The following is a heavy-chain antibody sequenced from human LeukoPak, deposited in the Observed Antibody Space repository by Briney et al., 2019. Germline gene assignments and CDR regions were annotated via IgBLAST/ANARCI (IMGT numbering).Heavy chain of an antibody. CDR2: IDPDTGDT. CDR1: GYTFIDHY. J-gene: IGHJ4*02. Sequence: GASVKVSCKPSGYTFIDHYLHWVRQAPGQGLESLEWIDPDTGDTNYPQKFQGRVTMSRDTSSSTAYMELNRLRSDDTAVYYCARAGHNSNSGGYDFWGLGTLVTVSS. D-gene: IGHD3-22*01. V-gene: IGHV1-2*02. CDR3: ARAGHNSNSGGYDF.